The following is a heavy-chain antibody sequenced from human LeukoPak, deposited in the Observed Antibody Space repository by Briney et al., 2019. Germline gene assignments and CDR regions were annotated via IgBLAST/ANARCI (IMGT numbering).Heavy chain of an antibody. J-gene: IGHJ3*02. D-gene: IGHD4/OR15-4a*01. Sequence: GGSLRLSCSASGFTFNSYPVHWVRQAPGKGLEYVSGISRNGGSKYYADSVNGRFTISRDNSKSTLYLQMSSLRAEDTAVYYCVKESGFMVAPNSAFDIWGQGTMVTVSS. CDR2: ISRNGGSK. CDR1: GFTFNSYP. CDR3: VKESGFMVAPNSAFDI. V-gene: IGHV3-64D*06.